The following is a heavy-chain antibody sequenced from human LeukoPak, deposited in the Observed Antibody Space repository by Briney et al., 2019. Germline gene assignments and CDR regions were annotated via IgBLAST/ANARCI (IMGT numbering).Heavy chain of an antibody. CDR3: ARTAEGYFLTGYYYDY. D-gene: IGHD3/OR15-3a*01. CDR2: IIPIFGTA. Sequence: ASVKVSCKASGGTFSSYAISWVRQAPGQGLEWMGRIIPIFGTANYAQKFQGRVTITADESTSTAYMELSSLRSEDTAVYYCARTAEGYFLTGYYYDYWGQGTLVTVSS. J-gene: IGHJ4*02. CDR1: GGTFSSYA. V-gene: IGHV1-69*13.